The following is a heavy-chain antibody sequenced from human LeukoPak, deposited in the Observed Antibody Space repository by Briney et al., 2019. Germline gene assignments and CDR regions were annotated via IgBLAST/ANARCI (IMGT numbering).Heavy chain of an antibody. CDR1: GGSISSGRYY. CDR2: IYTSGST. CDR3: ARAGLAARRHNWFDP. D-gene: IGHD6-6*01. V-gene: IGHV4-61*02. Sequence: SETLSLTCTVSGGSISSGRYYWSWTRQPAGKGQEWIGRIYTSGSTNYNPSLKSRVTISVDTSKNQFSLKLSSVTAADMAVYYCARAGLAARRHNWFDPWGQGTLVTVSS. J-gene: IGHJ5*02.